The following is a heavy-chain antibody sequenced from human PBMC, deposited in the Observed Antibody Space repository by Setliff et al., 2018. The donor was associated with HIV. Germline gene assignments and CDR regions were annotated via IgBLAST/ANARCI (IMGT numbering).Heavy chain of an antibody. V-gene: IGHV7-4-1*02. J-gene: IGHJ3*02. CDR1: GYTFTSYA. CDR3: ARGSPSTLRDFDWLFAKARADAFDI. CDR2: INTNTGNP. Sequence: ASVKVSCKASGYTFTSYAMNWVRQAPGQGLEWMGWINTNTGNPTYAQGFTGRFVFSLDTSVSTAYLQISSLKAEDTAVYYCARGSPSTLRDFDWLFAKARADAFDIWGQGTMVTVSS. D-gene: IGHD3-9*01.